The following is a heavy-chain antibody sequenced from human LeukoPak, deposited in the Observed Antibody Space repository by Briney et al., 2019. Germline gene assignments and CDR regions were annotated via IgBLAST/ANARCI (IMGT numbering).Heavy chain of an antibody. D-gene: IGHD3-22*01. CDR3: ARTTYYYDSSGYYPLRY. Sequence: SSVKVSCKASGGTFSSYAISWVRQAPGQGLEWMGWISAYNGNTNYAQKLQGRVTMTTDTSTSTAYMELRSLRSDDTAVYYCARTTYYYDSSGYYPLRYWGQGTLVTVSS. CDR2: ISAYNGNT. CDR1: GGTFSSYA. V-gene: IGHV1-18*01. J-gene: IGHJ4*02.